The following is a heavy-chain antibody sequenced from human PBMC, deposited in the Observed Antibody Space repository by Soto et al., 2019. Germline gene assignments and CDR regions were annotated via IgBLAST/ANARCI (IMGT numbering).Heavy chain of an antibody. Sequence: TLSLTCTVSGGSISSGDYYWSWIRQPPGKGLEWIGYIYYSGSTYYNPSLKSRVTISVDTSKNQFSLKLSSVTAADTAVYYCARVNYDSSGYYPRNWFDPWGQGTLVTVSS. CDR1: GGSISSGDYY. J-gene: IGHJ5*02. V-gene: IGHV4-30-4*01. D-gene: IGHD3-22*01. CDR2: IYYSGST. CDR3: ARVNYDSSGYYPRNWFDP.